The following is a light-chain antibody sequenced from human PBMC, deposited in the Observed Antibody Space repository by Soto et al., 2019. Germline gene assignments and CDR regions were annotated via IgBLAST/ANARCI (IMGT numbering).Light chain of an antibody. V-gene: IGKV3-20*01. CDR2: GAS. J-gene: IGKJ5*01. Sequence: VMTQSPGTLSLSPGERATLSCRASERLSSVYLAWYQQRPGQPPRLLIYGASNRATGIPDRFSGSGSGTDFTLIINRLEPEDVAIYYCQQYGGSPRITFGQRTRLEIK. CDR3: QQYGGSPRIT. CDR1: ERLSSVY.